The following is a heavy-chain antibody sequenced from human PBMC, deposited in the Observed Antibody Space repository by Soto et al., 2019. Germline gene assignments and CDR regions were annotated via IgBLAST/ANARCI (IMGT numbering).Heavy chain of an antibody. CDR1: GGSIISYY. D-gene: IGHD3-3*01. V-gene: IGHV4-59*12. Sequence: SETLSLTCTFSGGSIISYYWSWIRQPPGKGLEWIGYIYYSGSTNYNPSLKSRVTISVDTSKNQFSLKLSSVTAADTAVYYCAGVFGVVISRAARPYNWFDPWGQGTLVTVSS. CDR2: IYYSGST. CDR3: AGVFGVVISRAARPYNWFDP. J-gene: IGHJ5*02.